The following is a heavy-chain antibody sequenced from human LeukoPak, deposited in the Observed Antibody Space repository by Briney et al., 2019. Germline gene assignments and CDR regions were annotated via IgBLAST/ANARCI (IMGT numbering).Heavy chain of an antibody. D-gene: IGHD3-22*01. V-gene: IGHV1-46*01. J-gene: IGHJ1*01. CDR3: ARDHFDSSGYYYLLGYFEH. CDR2: INPSGGGT. CDR1: GYTFTSYY. Sequence: GASVKVSCKASGYTFTSYYMHWVRQAPGQGLEWMGIINPSGGGTSYALKFQGRVTMTRDTSTSTAYMELSSLRSEDTAVYYCARDHFDSSGYYYLLGYFEHWGQGTLVTVSS.